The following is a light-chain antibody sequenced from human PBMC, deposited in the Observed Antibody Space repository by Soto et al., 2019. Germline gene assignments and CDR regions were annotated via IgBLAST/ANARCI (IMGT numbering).Light chain of an antibody. Sequence: QSVLTQPPSASGTPGQRVTISGSGSSSNIGSNTVNWYQQLPGTAPKLLIYSNNQRPSGVPDRFSGSKSGTSASLAISGLQSEDEADYYCAAWDDSLTVVVFGGGTKVTVL. V-gene: IGLV1-44*01. CDR2: SNN. CDR1: SSNIGSNT. CDR3: AAWDDSLTVVV. J-gene: IGLJ2*01.